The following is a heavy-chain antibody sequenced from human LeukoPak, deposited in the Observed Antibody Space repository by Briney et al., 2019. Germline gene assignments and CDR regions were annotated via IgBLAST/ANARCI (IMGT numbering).Heavy chain of an antibody. D-gene: IGHD3-10*01. CDR2: IYSGGST. V-gene: IGHV3-53*01. CDR3: AKTVNYYGSGSEFDY. J-gene: IGHJ4*02. Sequence: PGGSLRLSCAASGFTVSSNYMSWVRQAPGKGLEWVSVIYSGGSTYYADSVKGRFTISRDNSKNTLYLQMNSLRAEDTAVYYCAKTVNYYGSGSEFDYWGQGTLVTVSS. CDR1: GFTVSSNY.